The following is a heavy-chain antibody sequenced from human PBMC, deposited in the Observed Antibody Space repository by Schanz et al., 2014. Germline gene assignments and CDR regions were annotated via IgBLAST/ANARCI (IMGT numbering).Heavy chain of an antibody. CDR2: IWNNGVTK. J-gene: IGHJ6*03. CDR1: GFSLNTYG. CDR3: ARDGDRFYHNYYMDV. D-gene: IGHD4-17*01. V-gene: IGHV3-33*01. Sequence: QVQLMESGGGVVQPGTSLILSCSVSGFSLNTYGIHWFRQPAGKGLEWVAVIWNNGVTKYYADSVRGRFTISRDRFQNTLYLRMSSLRAEDTAVYYCARDGDRFYHNYYMDVWGKGTTVTVSS.